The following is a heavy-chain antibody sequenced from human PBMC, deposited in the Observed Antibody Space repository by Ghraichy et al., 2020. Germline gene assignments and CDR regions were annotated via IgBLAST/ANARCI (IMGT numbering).Heavy chain of an antibody. CDR3: TRAGATVTIPYYYMDV. V-gene: IGHV3-49*03. CDR2: IRSKAYGGTT. CDR1: GFTFGDYA. D-gene: IGHD4-11*01. Sequence: GGSLRLSCTASGFTFGDYAMSWFRQAPGKGLEWVGFIRSKAYGGTTEYAASVKGRFTISRDDSKSIAYLQMNSLKTEDTAVYYCTRAGATVTIPYYYMDVWGKGTTVTVSS. J-gene: IGHJ6*03.